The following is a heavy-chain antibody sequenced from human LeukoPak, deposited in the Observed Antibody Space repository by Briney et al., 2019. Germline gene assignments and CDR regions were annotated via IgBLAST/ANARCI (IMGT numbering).Heavy chain of an antibody. V-gene: IGHV1-2*02. Sequence: ASVKVSCKASGYTFTGYYMHWVRQAPGQGLEWMGWINPNSGGTNYAQKLQGRVTMTRDTSISTAYMELSRLRSDDTVVYYWARDHCSSTSCYSFSWFDPWGQGTLVTVSS. CDR3: ARDHCSSTSCYSFSWFDP. CDR2: INPNSGGT. D-gene: IGHD2-2*01. J-gene: IGHJ5*02. CDR1: GYTFTGYY.